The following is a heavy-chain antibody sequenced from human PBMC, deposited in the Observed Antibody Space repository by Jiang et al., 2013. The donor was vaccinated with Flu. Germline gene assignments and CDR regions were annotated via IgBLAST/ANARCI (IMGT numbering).Heavy chain of an antibody. J-gene: IGHJ4*02. CDR1: GGTFSSYA. V-gene: IGHV1-69*04. D-gene: IGHD4-17*01. CDR3: ARDHGDYLYYFDY. Sequence: SGAEVKKPGSSVKVSCKASGGTFSSYAISWVRQAPGQGLEWMGRIIPILGIANYAQKFQGRVTITADKSTSTAYMELSSLRSEDTAVYYCARDHGDYLYYFDYWGQGTLVTVSS. CDR2: IIPILGIA.